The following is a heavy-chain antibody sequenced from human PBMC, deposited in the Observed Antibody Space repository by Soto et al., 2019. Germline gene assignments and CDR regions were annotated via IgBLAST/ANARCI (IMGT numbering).Heavy chain of an antibody. CDR1: GFTFDDYA. J-gene: IGHJ6*03. Sequence: GGSLRLSCAASGFTFDDYAMHWVRQAPGKGLEWVSGISWNSGSIGYADSVKGRFTISRDNAKNSLYLQMNSLRAEDTALYYCAKDRYGDYISAYMDVWGKGTTVTVSS. CDR2: ISWNSGSI. V-gene: IGHV3-9*01. D-gene: IGHD4-17*01. CDR3: AKDRYGDYISAYMDV.